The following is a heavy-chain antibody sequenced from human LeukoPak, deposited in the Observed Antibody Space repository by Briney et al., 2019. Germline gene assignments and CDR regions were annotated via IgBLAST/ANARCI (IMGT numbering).Heavy chain of an antibody. J-gene: IGHJ4*02. V-gene: IGHV1-2*02. D-gene: IGHD6-13*01. Sequence: ASVKVSCKASGYTFTGYYMHWVRQAPGQGLEWMGWINPNSGGTNYAQKFQGRVTMTRDTSISTAYMELSRLRSDDTAVYYCASMGFEYATAAGTDYWGQGTLVTVSS. CDR1: GYTFTGYY. CDR3: ASMGFEYATAAGTDY. CDR2: INPNSGGT.